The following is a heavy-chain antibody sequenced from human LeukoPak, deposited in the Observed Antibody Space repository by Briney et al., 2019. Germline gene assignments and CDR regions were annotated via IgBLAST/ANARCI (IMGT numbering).Heavy chain of an antibody. V-gene: IGHV6-1*01. J-gene: IGHJ5*02. CDR2: TYYRSKWYD. CDR1: GDSVSSNSAA. CDR3: ARVDQWPPPGWFDP. D-gene: IGHD6-19*01. Sequence: SQTLSLTCAISGDSVSSNSAAWNWIRQSPSRGLEWLGRTYYRSKWYDDYAVSVRSRITISPDTSKNQFSLQLSSVTPEDTAVYYCARVDQWPPPGWFDPWGQGNQVTVSS.